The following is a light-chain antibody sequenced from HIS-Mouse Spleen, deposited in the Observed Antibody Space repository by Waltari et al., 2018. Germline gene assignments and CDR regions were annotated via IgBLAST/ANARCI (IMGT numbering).Light chain of an antibody. Sequence: QSALTQPASVSGSPGQSITISCTGTSSDVGGYNYVSWYQQHPGKAPKLMIYEVSNRPSGVCNRFAGSKSGNTASLTISGLQAEDEADYYCSSYTSSSINWVFGGGTKLTVL. CDR3: SSYTSSSINWV. V-gene: IGLV2-14*01. J-gene: IGLJ3*02. CDR2: EVS. CDR1: SSDVGGYNY.